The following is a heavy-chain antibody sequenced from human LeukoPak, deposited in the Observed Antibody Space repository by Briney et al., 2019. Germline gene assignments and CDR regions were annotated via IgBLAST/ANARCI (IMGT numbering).Heavy chain of an antibody. J-gene: IGHJ4*02. CDR2: ICGNDGKT. CDR1: GFSFSTYA. CDR3: AKDTGGSCYSAIAY. D-gene: IGHD2-15*01. V-gene: IGHV3-23*01. Sequence: PGGSLRLSCAASGFSFSTYAMSWVRQAPGKGLEWVSGICGNDGKTYYADSVKGRFTISRDKSKNTLHLQMNSQRAEDTALYYCAKDTGGSCYSAIAYWGQGALVTVST.